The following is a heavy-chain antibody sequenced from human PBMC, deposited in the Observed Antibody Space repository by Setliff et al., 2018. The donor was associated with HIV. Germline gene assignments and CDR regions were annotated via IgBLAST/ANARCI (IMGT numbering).Heavy chain of an antibody. CDR1: GYNFGVYW. D-gene: IGHD3-10*01. V-gene: IGHV3-74*01. Sequence: SLRLSCAASGYNFGVYWMHWVRQVPGKGLVWVSHINSDGSGTKYADSVKGRFTISRDNAKNTLYLQMNSLRAEDTAVYFCAKNNYRDYGSGSYYNGRSYYFDYWGQGTLVTAPQ. CDR2: INSDGSGT. J-gene: IGHJ4*02. CDR3: AKNNYRDYGSGSYYNGRSYYFDY.